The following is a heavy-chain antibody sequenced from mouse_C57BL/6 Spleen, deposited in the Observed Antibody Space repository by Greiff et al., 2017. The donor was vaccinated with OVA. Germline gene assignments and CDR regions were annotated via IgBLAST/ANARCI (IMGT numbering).Heavy chain of an antibody. CDR1: GFTFSSYA. CDR3: ARDQYDPWFAY. V-gene: IGHV5-4*01. Sequence: DVMLVESGGGLVKPGGSLKLSCAASGFTFSSYAMSWVRQTPEKRLEWVATISDGGSYTYYPDNVKGRFTISRDNAKNNLYLQMSHLKSEDTAMYYCARDQYDPWFAYWGQGTLVTVSA. J-gene: IGHJ3*01. D-gene: IGHD2-3*01. CDR2: ISDGGSYT.